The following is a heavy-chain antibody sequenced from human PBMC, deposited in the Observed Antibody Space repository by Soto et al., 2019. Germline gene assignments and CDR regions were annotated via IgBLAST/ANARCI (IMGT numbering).Heavy chain of an antibody. J-gene: IGHJ4*02. CDR1: GFTFSSYG. CDR2: ISYDGSNK. CDR3: AKEWGIAARTNTIDY. V-gene: IGHV3-30*18. D-gene: IGHD6-6*01. Sequence: AGGSLRLSCAASGFTFSSYGMHWVRQAPGKGLEWVAVISYDGSNKYYADSVKGRFTISRDNSKNTLYLQMNSLRAEDTAVYYCAKEWGIAARTNTIDYWGQGTLVTVSS.